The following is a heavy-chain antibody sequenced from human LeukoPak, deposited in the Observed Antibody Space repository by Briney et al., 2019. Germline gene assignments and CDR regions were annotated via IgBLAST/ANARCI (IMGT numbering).Heavy chain of an antibody. CDR1: GFNFNDYA. CDR3: ARDVQTEPYNWFDP. J-gene: IGHJ5*02. D-gene: IGHD1-1*01. V-gene: IGHV3-9*01. CDR2: ISWNSVSI. Sequence: GGSLRLSCAASGFNFNDYAMHWVRQVPGKGLEWVSGISWNSVSIGYADSVKGRFTISRDDAKNSLFLQMNSLRAEDTALYYCARDVQTEPYNWFDPWGQGTLVTVSS.